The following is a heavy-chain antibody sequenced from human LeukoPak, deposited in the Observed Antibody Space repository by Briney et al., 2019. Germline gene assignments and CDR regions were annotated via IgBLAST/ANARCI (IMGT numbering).Heavy chain of an antibody. J-gene: IGHJ4*02. CDR3: ASSYGPGSYYPSDYFDY. D-gene: IGHD3-10*01. Sequence: GESLKISCKGSGYSFTSYWIGWVRQMPGKGLEWMGIIYPGDSDTRYSPSFQGQVTISADKSISTAYLQWSSLKASDTAMYYCASSYGPGSYYPSDYFDYWGQGTLVTVSS. CDR2: IYPGDSDT. CDR1: GYSFTSYW. V-gene: IGHV5-51*01.